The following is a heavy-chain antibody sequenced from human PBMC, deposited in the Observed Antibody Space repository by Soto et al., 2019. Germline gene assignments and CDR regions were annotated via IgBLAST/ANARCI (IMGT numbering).Heavy chain of an antibody. V-gene: IGHV3-30*18. Sequence: QVQLVESGGGVVQPGRSLRLSCAASGFTFSSYGMHWGRQAPGKGLEWVAVISYDGSNKYYADSVKGRFTISRDNSKNTLYLQINSLRAEDTAVYHCAKGRGLFCGEWGQGTLVTVSS. D-gene: IGHD3-10*01. CDR3: AKGRGLFCGE. CDR1: GFTFSSYG. J-gene: IGHJ4*02. CDR2: ISYDGSNK.